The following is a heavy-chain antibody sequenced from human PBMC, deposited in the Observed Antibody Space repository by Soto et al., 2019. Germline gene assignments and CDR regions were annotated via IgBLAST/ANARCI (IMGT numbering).Heavy chain of an antibody. V-gene: IGHV1-46*01. CDR3: AAPRDGYNSVEYFQH. CDR1: GYTFTSYY. D-gene: IGHD5-12*01. CDR2: INPSGGST. J-gene: IGHJ1*01. Sequence: RASVKVSCKASGYTFTSYYMHWVRQAPGQGLEWMGIINPSGGSTSYAQKFQGRVTMTRDTSTSTVYMELSSLRSEDTAVYYCAAPRDGYNSVEYFQHWGQGTLVTVSS.